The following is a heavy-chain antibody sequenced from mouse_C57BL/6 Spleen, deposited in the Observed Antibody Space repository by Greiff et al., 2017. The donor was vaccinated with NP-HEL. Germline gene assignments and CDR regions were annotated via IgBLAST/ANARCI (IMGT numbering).Heavy chain of an antibody. D-gene: IGHD3-3*01. CDR3: ARGGTDY. CDR2: IHPNSTST. J-gene: IGHJ2*01. CDR1: GYTFTNYW. Sequence: VQLQQPGAELVKPGASVKLSCKASGYTFTNYWMHWVKQRPGQGLEWIGMIHPNSTSTNYNEKFKSKATLTVDKSSSPAYMQLRSLTSADSAVYYCARGGTDYWDQGTTLTVSS. V-gene: IGHV1-64*01.